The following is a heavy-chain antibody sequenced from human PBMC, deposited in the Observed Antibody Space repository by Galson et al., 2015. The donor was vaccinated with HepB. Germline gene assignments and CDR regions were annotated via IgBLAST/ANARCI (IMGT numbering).Heavy chain of an antibody. Sequence: SVKVSCKASGYTFTSYGISWVRQAPGQGLEWMGWISAYNGNTNYAQKLQGRVTMTTDTSTSTAYMELRSLRSDDTAVYYCARVNTYDSSGYYYPNYYFDYWGQGTLVTVSS. V-gene: IGHV1-18*04. J-gene: IGHJ4*02. CDR2: ISAYNGNT. D-gene: IGHD3-22*01. CDR1: GYTFTSYG. CDR3: ARVNTYDSSGYYYPNYYFDY.